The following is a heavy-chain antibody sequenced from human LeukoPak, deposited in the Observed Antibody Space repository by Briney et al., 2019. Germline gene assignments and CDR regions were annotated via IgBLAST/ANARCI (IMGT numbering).Heavy chain of an antibody. J-gene: IGHJ4*02. Sequence: ASVRVSCKASGYTFTSYDINWVRQATGQGLEWMGWMNPNSGNTGYAQKFQGRVTMTRNTSISTAYMELSSLRSEDTAVYYCTRVHRYCSGGSCYSRGYYFDYWGQGTLVTVSS. CDR3: TRVHRYCSGGSCYSRGYYFDY. D-gene: IGHD2-15*01. CDR1: GYTFTSYD. CDR2: MNPNSGNT. V-gene: IGHV1-8*01.